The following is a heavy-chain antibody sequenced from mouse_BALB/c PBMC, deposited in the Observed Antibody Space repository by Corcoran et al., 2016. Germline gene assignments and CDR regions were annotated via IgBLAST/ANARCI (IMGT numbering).Heavy chain of an antibody. CDR1: GFSLSTSGMG. CDR3: ARRADYSWFAY. J-gene: IGHJ3*01. Sequence: QVTLKESGPGILQPFQTLSLTCSFSGFSLSTSGMGVSWIRQPSGKGLEWLAHIYWDDDKRYNPSLKSRLTISKDTSRNQVFLKITSVDTADTATYYCARRADYSWFAYWGQGTLVTVSA. V-gene: IGHV8-12*01. D-gene: IGHD2-12*01. CDR2: IYWDDDK.